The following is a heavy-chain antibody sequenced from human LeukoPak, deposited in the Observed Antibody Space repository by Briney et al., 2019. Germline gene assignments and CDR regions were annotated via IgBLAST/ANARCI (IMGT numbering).Heavy chain of an antibody. J-gene: IGHJ4*02. CDR2: IYYSGST. CDR3: ARAHRKTYYFDY. Sequence: SETLSLTCTVSGGSISSYYWSWIRQPPGKGLEWIGYIYYSGSTNYNPSLKSRVTISVDTSKNQFSLKLSSVTAADTAVYYCARAHRKTYYFDYWGQGTLVTVSS. V-gene: IGHV4-59*01. CDR1: GGSISSYY.